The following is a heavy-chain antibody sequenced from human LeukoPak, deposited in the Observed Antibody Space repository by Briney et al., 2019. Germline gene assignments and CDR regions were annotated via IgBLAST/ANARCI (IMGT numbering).Heavy chain of an antibody. J-gene: IGHJ4*02. CDR1: GYTFTGYY. D-gene: IGHD3-3*01. CDR2: INPNSGDT. V-gene: IGHV1-2*02. Sequence: ASVKVSCKASGYTFTGYYMHWVRQAPGQGLEWMGWINPNSGDTNYAQKLQGRVTMTTDTSTSTAYMELRSLRSDDTAVYYCAREMGDDFWSGYYYFDYWGQGTLVTVSS. CDR3: AREMGDDFWSGYYYFDY.